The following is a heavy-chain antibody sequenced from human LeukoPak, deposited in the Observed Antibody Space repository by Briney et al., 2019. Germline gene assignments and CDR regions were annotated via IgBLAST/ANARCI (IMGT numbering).Heavy chain of an antibody. J-gene: IGHJ4*02. Sequence: GGSLRLSCAASGFTFSSYGMSWVRQAPGKGLEWVSAISGSGGSTYYADSVKGRFTISRDNSKNTLYLQMNSLRAEDTAVYYCAKTYYYDSSGYYSDYWGQGTLVTVSS. CDR3: AKTYYYDSSGYYSDY. CDR2: ISGSGGST. CDR1: GFTFSSYG. D-gene: IGHD3-22*01. V-gene: IGHV3-23*01.